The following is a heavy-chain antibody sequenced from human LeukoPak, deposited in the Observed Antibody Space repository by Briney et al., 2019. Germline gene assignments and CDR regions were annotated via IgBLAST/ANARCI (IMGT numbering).Heavy chain of an antibody. CDR1: GGSISGYY. J-gene: IGHJ4*02. Sequence: PSETLSLTCTVSGGSISGYYWTWIRQLPGKGLEWIGYIYNSGSTNYNPSLKSRVTMSVDTSKNQFSLKLSSVTAADTAVYYCARDNRVYCSGGSCYGSSLFDYWGQGTLVTVSS. V-gene: IGHV4-59*12. CDR2: IYNSGST. D-gene: IGHD2-15*01. CDR3: ARDNRVYCSGGSCYGSSLFDY.